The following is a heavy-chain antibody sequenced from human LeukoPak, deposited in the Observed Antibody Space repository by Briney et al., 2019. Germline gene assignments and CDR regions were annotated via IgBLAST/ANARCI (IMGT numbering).Heavy chain of an antibody. V-gene: IGHV3-64*01. Sequence: GGSLRLSCAASGFIFSSYAMHWVRQAPGKGLEYVSSITNNGDTTYYANSVKGRFTISRDNSKNTLYLQMGSLRTEDMAVYYCTRKGLTMAGAFDYWGQGTLVTVSS. J-gene: IGHJ4*02. CDR1: GFIFSSYA. CDR3: TRKGLTMAGAFDY. D-gene: IGHD6-19*01. CDR2: ITNNGDTT.